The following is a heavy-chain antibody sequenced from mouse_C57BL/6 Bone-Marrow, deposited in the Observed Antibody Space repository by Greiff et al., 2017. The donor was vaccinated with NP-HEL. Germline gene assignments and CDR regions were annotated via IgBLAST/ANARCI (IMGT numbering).Heavy chain of an antibody. Sequence: VQLQEPGAELARPGASVKLSCKASGYTFTSYGISWVKQRPGQGLEWIGEIYPRSGDTYYNEKFKGKATLTADKSSSTAYMELRSLTSEDSAVYLCAYGSSWDYFDDWGQGTTLTVSS. V-gene: IGHV1-81*01. D-gene: IGHD1-1*01. J-gene: IGHJ2*01. CDR3: AYGSSWDYFDD. CDR1: GYTFTSYG. CDR2: IYPRSGDT.